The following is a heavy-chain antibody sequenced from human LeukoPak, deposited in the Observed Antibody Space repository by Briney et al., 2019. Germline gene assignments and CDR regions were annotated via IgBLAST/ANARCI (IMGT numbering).Heavy chain of an antibody. V-gene: IGHV3-53*01. D-gene: IGHD3-9*01. CDR2: IYVGGSA. CDR1: GFTVSNNY. Sequence: QSGGSLRLSCAASGFTVSNNYMSWVRQTPGKGLEWVSVIYVGGSAYYADSVKGRFTISRDSSKNTLYLQMNSLRAEDTAVYYCARLKIDGTHFDYWGQGTLVTVPS. J-gene: IGHJ4*02. CDR3: ARLKIDGTHFDY.